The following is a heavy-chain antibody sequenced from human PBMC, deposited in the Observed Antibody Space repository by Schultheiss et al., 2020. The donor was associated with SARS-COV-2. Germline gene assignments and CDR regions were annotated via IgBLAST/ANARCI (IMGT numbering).Heavy chain of an antibody. CDR2: ISGSGGST. CDR3: AKDIGYGDYVYYYYGMDV. D-gene: IGHD4-17*01. CDR1: GFTVSSNY. V-gene: IGHV3-43*02. Sequence: GGSLRLSCAASGFTVSSNYMSWVRQAPGKGLEWVSVISGSGGSTYYADSVKGRFTISRDNSKNSLYLQMNSLRTEDTALYYCAKDIGYGDYVYYYYGMDVWGQGTTVTVSS. J-gene: IGHJ6*02.